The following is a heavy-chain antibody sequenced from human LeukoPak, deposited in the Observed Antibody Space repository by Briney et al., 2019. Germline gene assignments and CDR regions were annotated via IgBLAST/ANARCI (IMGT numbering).Heavy chain of an antibody. D-gene: IGHD3-9*01. CDR1: GFTFSTYW. Sequence: GGSLRLSCAASGFTFSTYWMHWVRQAPGKGLVWVSRTNTDGSSTSYADSVKGRFTVSRDNAKNTLYLQMNSLRAEDTAVYYCARGNTIFFYWGQGTLVTVSS. V-gene: IGHV3-74*01. J-gene: IGHJ4*02. CDR2: TNTDGSST. CDR3: ARGNTIFFY.